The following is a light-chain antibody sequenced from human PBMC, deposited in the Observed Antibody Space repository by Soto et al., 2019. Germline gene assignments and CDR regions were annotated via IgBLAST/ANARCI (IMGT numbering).Light chain of an antibody. CDR3: QRYNSYPLT. V-gene: IGKV3-15*01. CDR2: DAS. Sequence: EIVMTQSPATPSVSPGERATLSCRAGQGIGSTLAWYQQKPGQTPKLLIYDASTRATGVPARFSGGGSGTEFTLTINSLQSEDFAVYYCQRYNSYPLTFGGGTKVDIK. CDR1: QGIGST. J-gene: IGKJ4*01.